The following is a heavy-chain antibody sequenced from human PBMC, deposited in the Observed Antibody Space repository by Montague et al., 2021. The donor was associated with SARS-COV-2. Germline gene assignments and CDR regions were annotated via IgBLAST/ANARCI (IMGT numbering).Heavy chain of an antibody. J-gene: IGHJ4*02. CDR1: GFTFSSYS. D-gene: IGHD3-9*01. V-gene: IGHV3-21*01. CDR2: ISSSSSYI. CDR3: ARDHFPDILTGYYLY. Sequence: SLRLSCAASGFTFSSYSMNWVRQAPGKGLEWVSSISSSSSYIYHTDSVKGRFTISRDNAKNSLYLQMNSLRAEDTAVYYCARDHFPDILTGYYLYWGQGTLVTVSS.